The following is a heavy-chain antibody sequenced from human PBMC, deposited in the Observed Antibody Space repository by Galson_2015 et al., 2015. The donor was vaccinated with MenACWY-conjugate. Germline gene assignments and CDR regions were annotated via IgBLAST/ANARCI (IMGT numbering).Heavy chain of an antibody. V-gene: IGHV3-23*01. D-gene: IGHD4-17*01. CDR3: AKTYYGEYFDY. CDR2: ISGSGGSP. CDR1: GFPFSNYA. J-gene: IGHJ4*02. Sequence: SLRLSCATSGFPFSNYAMTWVRQAPGKGLEWVSSISGSGGSPYYADSVKGRFTISRDNSKNTLYLQMNSLRAEDTAVYYCAKTYYGEYFDYWGQGTLVTVSS.